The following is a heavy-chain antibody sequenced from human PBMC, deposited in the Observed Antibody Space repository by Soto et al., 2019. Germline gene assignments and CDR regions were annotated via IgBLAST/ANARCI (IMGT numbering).Heavy chain of an antibody. CDR2: IIPIFGTA. Sequence: GASVKVSCKASGGTFSSYAINWVRQAPGQGLEWMGGIIPIFGTANYAQKFQGRVTITADESTSTAYMELSSLRSEDTAVYYCARSYRSYFDYRAQRTLVTVSS. CDR3: ARSYRSYFDY. V-gene: IGHV1-69*13. J-gene: IGHJ4*02. CDR1: GGTFSSYA. D-gene: IGHD3-10*01.